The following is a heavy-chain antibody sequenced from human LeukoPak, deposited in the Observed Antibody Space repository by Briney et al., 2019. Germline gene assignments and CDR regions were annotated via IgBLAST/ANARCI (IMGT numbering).Heavy chain of an antibody. Sequence: GGSLRLSCEASGFTFSSFNMHWVRQAPGKGLEWVTFIWDDGNDKHYADSVKGRFTISRDNSKNTLYLQMNSLKTEDTAVYYCTRDQTPYYWGQGTLVTVSS. CDR2: IWDDGNDK. V-gene: IGHV3-33*01. CDR1: GFTFSSFN. CDR3: TRDQTPYY. J-gene: IGHJ4*02.